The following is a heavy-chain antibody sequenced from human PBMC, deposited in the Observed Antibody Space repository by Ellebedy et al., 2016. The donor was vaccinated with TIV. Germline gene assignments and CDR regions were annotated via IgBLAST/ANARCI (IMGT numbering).Heavy chain of an antibody. CDR3: AGDRAYAFEI. D-gene: IGHD5-18*01. CDR1: GFTFTSYA. V-gene: IGHV3-23*01. Sequence: GGSLRLXCAVSGFTFTSYAVSWVRQAPGKGLEWVSYISGSGGSAFYADSVKGRFTISRDNSKNTLYLQMNSLRAEDTAVYYCAGDRAYAFEIWGQGTTVTVSS. CDR2: ISGSGGSA. J-gene: IGHJ3*02.